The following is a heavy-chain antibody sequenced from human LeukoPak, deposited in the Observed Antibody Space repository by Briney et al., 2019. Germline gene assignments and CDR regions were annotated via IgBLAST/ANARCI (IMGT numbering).Heavy chain of an antibody. D-gene: IGHD2-21*01. J-gene: IGHJ5*02. CDR2: IYYSGST. Sequence: PSETLSLTCTVSGGSISSGSYYWSWIRQPPGKGLEWIGYIYYSGSTNYNPSLKSRVTISVDTSKNQFSLKLSSVTAADTAVYYCARSALGGDPPPPSDNWFDPWGQGTLVTVSS. CDR3: ARSALGGDPPPPSDNWFDP. V-gene: IGHV4-61*01. CDR1: GGSISSGSYY.